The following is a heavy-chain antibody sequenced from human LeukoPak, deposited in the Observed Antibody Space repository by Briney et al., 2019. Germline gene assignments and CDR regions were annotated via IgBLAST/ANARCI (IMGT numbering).Heavy chain of an antibody. Sequence: GEALKISWKGSGYSFPNYWNGWVRQMPGEGLERVGIIYPGESDTRYSPSCEGEVTTSADKSISTAYLQWSSLKASDTAMYYCARSGTIATRRNYIDYWGQGTLVTVSS. D-gene: IGHD6-6*01. V-gene: IGHV5-51*01. CDR2: IYPGESDT. CDR3: ARSGTIATRRNYIDY. CDR1: GYSFPNYW. J-gene: IGHJ4*02.